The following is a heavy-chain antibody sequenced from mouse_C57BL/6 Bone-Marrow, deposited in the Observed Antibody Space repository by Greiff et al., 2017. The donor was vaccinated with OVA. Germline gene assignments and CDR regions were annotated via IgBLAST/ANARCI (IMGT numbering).Heavy chain of an antibody. Sequence: VQLQESGAELVRPGTSVKVSYKASGYAFTNYLIEWVKQRPGQGLEWIGVINPGSGGTNYNEKFKGKATLTADKSSSTAYMQLSSLTSEDSAVYFCARSLFRYWGQGTLVTVSA. CDR1: GYAFTNYL. J-gene: IGHJ3*01. D-gene: IGHD1-1*02. CDR3: ARSLFRY. V-gene: IGHV1-54*01. CDR2: INPGSGGT.